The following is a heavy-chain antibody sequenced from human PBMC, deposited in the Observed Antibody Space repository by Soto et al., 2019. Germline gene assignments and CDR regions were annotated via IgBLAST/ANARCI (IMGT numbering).Heavy chain of an antibody. Sequence: SETLSLTCAVSGVSIHDSHSFWGWIRQPPGEGLECIGSVYHSGGSYYNPSLKGRVTISVDTSNNQISLRVNSVTAADTAVYYCGRVVEGATRHTDSDSWGQGMLVTVSS. CDR1: GVSIHDSHSF. CDR3: GRVVEGATRHTDSDS. CDR2: VYHSGGS. V-gene: IGHV4-39*02. D-gene: IGHD2-15*01. J-gene: IGHJ5*02.